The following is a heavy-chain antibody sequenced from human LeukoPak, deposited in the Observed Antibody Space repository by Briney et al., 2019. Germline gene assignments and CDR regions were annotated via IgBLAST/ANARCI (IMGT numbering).Heavy chain of an antibody. CDR1: GGSISSYY. Sequence: WETLSLTCTVSGGSISSYYWSWIRQPAGKGLEWIGRMYTSGSTNYHPSLKSRVTMSVDTSKNQFSLKLSSVTAADTAVYYCARAPPHCSSTSCYDYFDYWGQGTLVTVSS. CDR3: ARAPPHCSSTSCYDYFDY. CDR2: MYTSGST. V-gene: IGHV4-4*07. D-gene: IGHD2-2*01. J-gene: IGHJ4*02.